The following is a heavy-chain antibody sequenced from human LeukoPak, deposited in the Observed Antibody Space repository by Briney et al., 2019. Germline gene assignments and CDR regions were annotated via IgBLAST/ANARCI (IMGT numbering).Heavy chain of an antibody. Sequence: GESLKISCKGSGYSFATYWIGWVRQMPGKGLEWMGIIYPGDSDTRYGPSFQGQVTISADKSISTAFLQWSSLKASDTAMYYCARRGYCGGDCYSDYWGQGTLVTVSS. CDR3: ARRGYCGGDCYSDY. D-gene: IGHD2-21*01. J-gene: IGHJ4*02. V-gene: IGHV5-51*01. CDR2: IYPGDSDT. CDR1: GYSFATYW.